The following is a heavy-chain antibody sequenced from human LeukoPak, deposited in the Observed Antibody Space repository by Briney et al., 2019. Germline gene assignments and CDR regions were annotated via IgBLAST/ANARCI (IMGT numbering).Heavy chain of an antibody. CDR2: IYPGDSDT. Sequence: GASLQISCKGSGYSFTTYWIGWVRQMPGKGLEWMGIIYPGDSDTRYSPSFQGQVTISADKSISTAYLQWSSLKASDTAMYYCARPNYDAFDIWGRGTMVTVSS. CDR3: ARPNYDAFDI. CDR1: GYSFTTYW. D-gene: IGHD5-24*01. V-gene: IGHV5-51*01. J-gene: IGHJ3*02.